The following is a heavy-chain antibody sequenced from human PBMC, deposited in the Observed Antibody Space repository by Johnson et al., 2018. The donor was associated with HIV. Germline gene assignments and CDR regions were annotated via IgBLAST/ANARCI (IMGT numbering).Heavy chain of an antibody. V-gene: IGHV3-23*04. D-gene: IGHD2-21*01. CDR2: ISDSGST. CDR1: GFTFASSA. Sequence: VQLVESGGGLEQPGGSLRLSCAASGFTFASSAMSWVRQAPGKGLEWVSAISDSGSTYYADYVKGRFTISRDNSKNTLYLQMNSLRAEDTAVYYCAKGPQGIATPDAFDIWGQGTMVTVSS. CDR3: AKGPQGIATPDAFDI. J-gene: IGHJ3*02.